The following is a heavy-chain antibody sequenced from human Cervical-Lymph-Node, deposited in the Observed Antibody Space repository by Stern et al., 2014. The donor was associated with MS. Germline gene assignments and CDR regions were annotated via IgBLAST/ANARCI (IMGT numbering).Heavy chain of an antibody. CDR1: GVSLVTSGVR. CDR3: ARMMGSGYRHYFDY. V-gene: IGHV2-70*04. J-gene: IGHJ4*02. CDR2: IDFNEQT. D-gene: IGHD3-3*01. Sequence: ESGPALVKPTQTLTLTCTFSGVSLVTSGVRVSWIRQPPGKALEWLARIDFNEQTFYNAFLVTRLTISKATSKNQVVLTMTNVDPVDTATYYCARMMGSGYRHYFDYWGQGTPVTVS.